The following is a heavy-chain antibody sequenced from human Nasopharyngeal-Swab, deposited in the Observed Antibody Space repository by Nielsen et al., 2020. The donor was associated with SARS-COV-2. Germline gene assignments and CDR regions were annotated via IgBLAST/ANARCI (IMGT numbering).Heavy chain of an antibody. V-gene: IGHV2-5*02. CDR1: GFSLNSPGMG. CDR3: SRRRMGYAVDV. D-gene: IGHD2-8*01. Sequence: SGPTLVKPTQTLTLTCSFSGFSLNSPGMGVVWTRQPPGKAPEWLGVIYWDDEKRYSPSLASRLSITKDTSKNQVVLAMTNMDSVDTGTYYCSRRRMGYAVDVWGHGTTVIVAS. J-gene: IGHJ6*02. CDR2: IYWDDEK.